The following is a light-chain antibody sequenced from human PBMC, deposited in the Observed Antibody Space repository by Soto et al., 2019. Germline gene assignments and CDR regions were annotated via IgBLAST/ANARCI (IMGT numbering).Light chain of an antibody. V-gene: IGKV3-15*01. CDR2: GAS. CDR1: QSVSIY. CDR3: QQHNSWPRT. Sequence: EIVMTQSPATLSVSPGERATLSCRASQSVSIYLAWYQQKPGQAPRPLIYGASTRATGIPARFTGSGSGTEFTLNISSLQSEDVAVYYCQQHNSWPRTFGQGTKV. J-gene: IGKJ1*01.